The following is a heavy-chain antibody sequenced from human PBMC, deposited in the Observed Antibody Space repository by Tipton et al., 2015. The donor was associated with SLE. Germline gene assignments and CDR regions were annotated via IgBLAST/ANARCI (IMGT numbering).Heavy chain of an antibody. Sequence: LRLSCTVSGGSISSSSYYWGWIRQPPGKGLEWIGSIYYSGSTYYNPSLKSRVTISVDTSKNQFSLNLSSVTAADTAVYYCAGVGLVAPAAISSGVDYWGQGTLVTVSS. J-gene: IGHJ4*02. CDR1: GGSISSSSYY. D-gene: IGHD2-2*02. CDR3: AGVGLVAPAAISSGVDY. V-gene: IGHV4-39*07. CDR2: IYYSGST.